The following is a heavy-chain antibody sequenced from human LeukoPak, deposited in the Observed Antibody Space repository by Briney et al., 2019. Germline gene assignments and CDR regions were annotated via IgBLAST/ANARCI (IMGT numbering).Heavy chain of an antibody. CDR1: GGSISSYY. CDR3: ARTYYYGSGSPSWFDP. J-gene: IGHJ5*02. D-gene: IGHD3-10*01. CDR2: IYYSGST. Sequence: SETLSLTCTVSGGSISSYYWSWIRQPPGKGLEWIGYIYYSGSTNYNPSLKSRVTISVDTSKNQFSLKLSSVTAADTAVYYCARTYYYGSGSPSWFDPWGQGTLVTVSS. V-gene: IGHV4-59*01.